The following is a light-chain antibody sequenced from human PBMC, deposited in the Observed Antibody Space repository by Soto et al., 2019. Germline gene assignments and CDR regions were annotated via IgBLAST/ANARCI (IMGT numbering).Light chain of an antibody. J-gene: IGLJ2*01. Sequence: QSALTQPASVSGSPGQSITISCTGSRSDVGSYNYVSWYQQHPGKAPKLLIHEVSNRPSGVSNRFSGSKSGNTASLTISGLQAEDEADYYCSSYTTTNTVLFGGGTKLTVL. CDR1: RSDVGSYNY. CDR2: EVS. V-gene: IGLV2-14*01. CDR3: SSYTTTNTVL.